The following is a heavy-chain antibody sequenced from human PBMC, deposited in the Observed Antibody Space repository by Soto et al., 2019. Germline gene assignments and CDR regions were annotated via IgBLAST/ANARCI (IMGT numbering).Heavy chain of an antibody. CDR1: GGSISSYY. J-gene: IGHJ6*02. V-gene: IGHV4-4*07. D-gene: IGHD5-12*01. CDR2: VYTSGST. CDR3: ARDRPIVATSGYGMDV. Sequence: PSETLSLTCTVSGGSISSYYWSWIRQPAGKGLEWIGRVYTSGSTNYNPSLRSRVTMSVDTSKNQFSLKLNSVTAADTAVYYCARDRPIVATSGYGMDVWGQGTSVTGSS.